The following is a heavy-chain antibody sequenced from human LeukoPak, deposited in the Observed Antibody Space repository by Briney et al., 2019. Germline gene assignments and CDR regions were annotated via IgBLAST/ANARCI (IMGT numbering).Heavy chain of an antibody. CDR3: TRSYYDYVWGSYRPETRFDY. J-gene: IGHJ4*02. Sequence: PLETLSLTCTVSGGSISSYYWSWIRQPPGKGLEWIGYIYYSGSTNYNPSLKSRVTISVDTSKNQFSLKLSSVTAADTAVYYCTRSYYDYVWGSYRPETRFDYWGQGTLVTVSS. CDR2: IYYSGST. V-gene: IGHV4-59*01. D-gene: IGHD3-16*02. CDR1: GGSISSYY.